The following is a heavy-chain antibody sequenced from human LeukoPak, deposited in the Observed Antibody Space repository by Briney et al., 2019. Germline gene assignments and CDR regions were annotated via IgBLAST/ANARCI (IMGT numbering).Heavy chain of an antibody. Sequence: HAGGSLRLSCAASGFTFSSYAMGWVRQAPGKGLEWVSAISGSGGSTYYADSVKGRFTISRDNSKNTLYLQMNSLRAEDTAVYYCARGATFGGTQGAYYYGMDVWGQGTTVTVSS. V-gene: IGHV3-23*01. CDR2: ISGSGGST. D-gene: IGHD3-16*01. CDR3: ARGATFGGTQGAYYYGMDV. CDR1: GFTFSSYA. J-gene: IGHJ6*02.